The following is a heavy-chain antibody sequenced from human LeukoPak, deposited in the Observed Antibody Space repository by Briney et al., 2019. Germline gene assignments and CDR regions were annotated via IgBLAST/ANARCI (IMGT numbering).Heavy chain of an antibody. Sequence: GSVKVSCKASGYTFTSYAMNWVRQAPGQGLEWMGWINTNTGNPTYAQGFTGRFVFSLDTSVSTAYLQISSLKAEDTAVYYCARDMVEYYHDSSGYGCDYWGQGTLVTVSS. J-gene: IGHJ4*02. V-gene: IGHV7-4-1*02. CDR1: GYTFTSYA. D-gene: IGHD3-22*01. CDR2: INTNTGNP. CDR3: ARDMVEYYHDSSGYGCDY.